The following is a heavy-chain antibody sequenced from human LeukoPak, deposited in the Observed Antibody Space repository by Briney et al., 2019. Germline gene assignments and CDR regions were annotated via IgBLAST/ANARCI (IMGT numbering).Heavy chain of an antibody. CDR2: IYDSGGT. J-gene: IGHJ4*02. V-gene: IGHV4-39*01. CDR1: GGSTSSSTYY. Sequence: SETQSLTCTVSGGSTSSSTYYSDRIPQPPGKGLEWIVNIYDSGGTHYNPSLKSRVTISVDTSKNQFSLKLTSVTAADKAVYYCGRVILGEAESPIDCWGEGTLVTVSS. CDR3: GRVILGEAESPIDC. D-gene: IGHD3-10*01.